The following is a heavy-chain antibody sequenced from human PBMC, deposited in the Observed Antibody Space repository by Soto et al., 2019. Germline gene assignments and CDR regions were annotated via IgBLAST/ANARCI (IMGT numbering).Heavy chain of an antibody. CDR2: IYHSGST. CDR3: ARGTSWQLPFDY. V-gene: IGHV4-38-2*02. D-gene: IGHD6-13*01. J-gene: IGHJ4*02. Sequence: EWLCRTCSVSGCSISSGYYWCWIRQPPGKGLEWIVSIYHSGSTYYNPSLKSRVTISGDTSKNQFSLKVSSVTAADTAVYYCARGTSWQLPFDYWGQGTLVTVYS. CDR1: GCSISSGYY.